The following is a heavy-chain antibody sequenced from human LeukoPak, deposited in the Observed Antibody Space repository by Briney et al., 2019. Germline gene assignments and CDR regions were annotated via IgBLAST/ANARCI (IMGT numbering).Heavy chain of an antibody. V-gene: IGHV3-20*04. J-gene: IGHJ4*02. CDR3: AREGRYCINGICFDTYYFDN. D-gene: IGHD2-8*01. CDR1: GFTFSSYS. Sequence: GGSLRLSCAASGFTFSSYSMSWVRQAPGKGLEWVSGINWNGDSTGYGDPVKGRFTISRDNAKNSLYLQMSSLRAEDTALYYCAREGRYCINGICFDTYYFDNWGQGTLVTVSS. CDR2: INWNGDST.